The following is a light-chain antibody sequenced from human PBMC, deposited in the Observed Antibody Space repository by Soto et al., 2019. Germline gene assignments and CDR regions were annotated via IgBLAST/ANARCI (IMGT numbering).Light chain of an antibody. J-gene: IGKJ4*01. CDR1: QSIGGH. Sequence: DIQMTQSPSSLSASVGDRVTITCRASQSIGGHLTWYQQKPGQAPSLLMYTVSRFQSGVPSRFSGSGSGTDFTLTITSLQPEDFVIYYCQQSHSQPFTFGGGTKVEIK. V-gene: IGKV1-39*01. CDR2: TVS. CDR3: QQSHSQPFT.